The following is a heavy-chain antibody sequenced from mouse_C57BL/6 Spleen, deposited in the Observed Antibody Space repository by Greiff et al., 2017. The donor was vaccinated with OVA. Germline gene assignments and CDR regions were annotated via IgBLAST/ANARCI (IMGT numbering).Heavy chain of an antibody. CDR1: GYSITSGYF. CDR3: AREVVYAMDY. CDR2: ISYNGSN. V-gene: IGHV3-6*01. J-gene: IGHJ4*01. Sequence: EVQLQQSGPGLVKPSQSLSLTCPVSGYSITSGYFWYWIRQFPGNILEWMGYISYNGSNNYNPSLKNRISITRDTSKNQVYLTLTSLTTDDTATYYCAREVVYAMDYWGQGTSVTVSS. D-gene: IGHD1-1*02.